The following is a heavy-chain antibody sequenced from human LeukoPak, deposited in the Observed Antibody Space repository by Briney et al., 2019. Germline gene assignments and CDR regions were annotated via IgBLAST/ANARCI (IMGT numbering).Heavy chain of an antibody. CDR2: IYTSGST. CDR1: GGSISSYY. Sequence: PSETLSLTCTVSGGSISSYYWSWIRQPAGKGLEWIGRIYTSGSTNYNPSLKSRVTISVDKSKNQFSLKLSSVTAADTGVYYCARDSSSYFDYWGQGTLVTVSS. J-gene: IGHJ4*02. D-gene: IGHD6-6*01. V-gene: IGHV4-4*07. CDR3: ARDSSSYFDY.